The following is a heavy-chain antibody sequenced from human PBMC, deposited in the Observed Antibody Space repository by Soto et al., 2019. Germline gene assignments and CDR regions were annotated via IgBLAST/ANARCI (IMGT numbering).Heavy chain of an antibody. CDR3: ARYTGALFFFDY. J-gene: IGHJ4*02. D-gene: IGHD1-20*01. V-gene: IGHV4-30-4*01. CDR2: IYYSGST. Sequence: SETLSLTCTVSGGSISSGDYYWSWIRQPPGKGLEWIGYIYYSGSTYYNPSLKSRVTISVDTSKNQFSLKLSSVTAADTAVYYCARYTGALFFFDYWGQGTLVTVSS. CDR1: GGSISSGDYY.